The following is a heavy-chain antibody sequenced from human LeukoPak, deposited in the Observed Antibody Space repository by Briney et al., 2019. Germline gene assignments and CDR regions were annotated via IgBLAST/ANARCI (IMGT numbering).Heavy chain of an antibody. J-gene: IGHJ6*02. Sequence: GGSLRLSCEGSAFIFSGHWMNWVRQTPGKGLEWVASIKEDGSVRQYVDSVKGRFSISRDNTKGSLFLQLNSLRAEDTAMYYCARLIFPSPSTYYYDSSGYYVQYGMDVWGQGTTVTVSS. V-gene: IGHV3-7*01. CDR2: IKEDGSVR. D-gene: IGHD3-22*01. CDR3: ARLIFPSPSTYYYDSSGYYVQYGMDV. CDR1: AFIFSGHW.